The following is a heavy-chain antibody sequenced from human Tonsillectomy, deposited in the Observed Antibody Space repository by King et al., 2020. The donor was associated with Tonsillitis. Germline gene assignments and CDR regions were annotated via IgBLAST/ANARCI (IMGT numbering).Heavy chain of an antibody. D-gene: IGHD3-9*01. Sequence: QLVQSGAEAKKPGASVKVSCKASGYTFTSYAMHWVRQAPGQRLEWMGWINAGNGNTKYSQTFQGRVTITRDTSTSTAYMDLSSLRSEDTAVYYCARDSGILTGYYGLVDYYYYMDVWGKGTTVTVSS. CDR1: GYTFTSYA. J-gene: IGHJ6*03. CDR2: INAGNGNT. CDR3: ARDSGILTGYYGLVDYYYYMDV. V-gene: IGHV1-3*01.